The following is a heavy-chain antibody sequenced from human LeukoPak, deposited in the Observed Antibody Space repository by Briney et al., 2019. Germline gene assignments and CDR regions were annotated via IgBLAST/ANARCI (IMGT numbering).Heavy chain of an antibody. Sequence: GGSLRLSCAASGFSFGGHEMNWVRQAPGKGLEWVSYISSGDSTIYYADSVKGRFTISRDNAKNSLYLQMNSLRAEDTAVYYCARALGECTSGSCAIDYWDQGTLVTVSS. CDR3: ARALGECTSGSCAIDY. D-gene: IGHD2-15*01. CDR1: GFSFGGHE. CDR2: ISSGDSTI. V-gene: IGHV3-48*03. J-gene: IGHJ4*02.